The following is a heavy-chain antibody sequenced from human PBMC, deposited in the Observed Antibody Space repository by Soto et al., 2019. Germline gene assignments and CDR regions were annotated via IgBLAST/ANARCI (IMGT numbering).Heavy chain of an antibody. D-gene: IGHD4-17*01. CDR3: SRVGGYYGDYPNFDY. Sequence: SQTLSLTCAISGDSVSSTSAAWSWIRQSPSRGLEWLGRTYYRSKWYSDYAVSVKSRITINPDTSKNQFSLRLSSVTAADTAVYYCSRVGGYYGDYPNFDYWGQGTRVTVSS. V-gene: IGHV6-1*01. J-gene: IGHJ4*02. CDR1: GDSVSSTSAA. CDR2: TYYRSKWYS.